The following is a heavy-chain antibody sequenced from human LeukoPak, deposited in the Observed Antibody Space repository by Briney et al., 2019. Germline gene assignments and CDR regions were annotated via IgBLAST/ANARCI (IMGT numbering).Heavy chain of an antibody. J-gene: IGHJ3*01. D-gene: IGHD2-2*03. Sequence: SETLSLTCAVYGGSFSGYYWSWIRQPPGKGLEWIGEINHSGSTNYNPSLKSRVTISVDTSKNQFSLKLSSVTAADTAVHYCARDYAKLGYCSGSSCPDAFDVWGQGTVVTVSS. CDR3: ARDYAKLGYCSGSSCPDAFDV. CDR2: INHSGST. CDR1: GGSFSGYY. V-gene: IGHV4-34*01.